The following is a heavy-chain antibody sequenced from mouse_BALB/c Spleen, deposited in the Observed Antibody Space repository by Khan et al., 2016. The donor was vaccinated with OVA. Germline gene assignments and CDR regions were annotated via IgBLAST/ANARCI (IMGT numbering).Heavy chain of an antibody. J-gene: IGHJ4*01. V-gene: IGHV1-9*01. CDR1: GYTVSSYW. CDR3: AGRCTGGALDF. CDR2: ILPGSGSS. Sequence: QVQLQQSGSELMKPGASVKISCKATGYTVSSYWIEWIKQRPGHGLEWIGEILPGSGSSKYNEKFKGKATFTEDTSSNTAYMQLSSLTSEDSAVYYCAGRCTGGALDFWGQGTSVTGSA.